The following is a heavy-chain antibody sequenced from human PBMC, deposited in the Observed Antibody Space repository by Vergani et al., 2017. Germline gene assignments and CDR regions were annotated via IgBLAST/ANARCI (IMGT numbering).Heavy chain of an antibody. Sequence: QVQLQQWGAGLLKPSETLSLTCAVYGGSFSGYYWSWIRQPPGKGLEWIGEINHSGSTNYNPSLKSRVTIAVDTSKNQFSLKLSSVAAADTAVYYCARGQFLYSSSWCNGAYFDLWGRGTLVTVSS. CDR3: ARGQFLYSSSWCNGAYFDL. D-gene: IGHD6-13*01. CDR2: INHSGST. CDR1: GGSFSGYY. V-gene: IGHV4-34*01. J-gene: IGHJ2*01.